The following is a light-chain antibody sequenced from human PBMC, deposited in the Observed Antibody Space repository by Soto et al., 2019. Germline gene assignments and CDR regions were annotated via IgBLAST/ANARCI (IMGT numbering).Light chain of an antibody. V-gene: IGLV2-18*01. J-gene: IGLJ1*01. CDR3: SLYTSENAYV. CDR1: STDFVSYNR. CDR2: EVS. Sequence: QSVLTQPPSVSGSPGQSVTISCTGTSTDFVSYNRVSWYQQPPGTAPKLMIYEVSKRPSGVPDRFSGSKSGNTASLTISGLQAADEADYYCSLYTSENAYVFGNGTKATVL.